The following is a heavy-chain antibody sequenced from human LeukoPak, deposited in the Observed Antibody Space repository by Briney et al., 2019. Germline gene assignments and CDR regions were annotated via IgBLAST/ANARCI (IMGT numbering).Heavy chain of an antibody. Sequence: GGPLRLSCAGSGFTFSSYAMSWVRQAPGKGLEWVSAISDTGATTYDADPVKGRFTISRDNSRSTLYLQMNSLRAEDTALYYCAKDTSIGRYCTNGVCSPFDYWGQGTLVTVSS. CDR2: ISDTGATT. CDR1: GFTFSSYA. D-gene: IGHD2-8*01. CDR3: AKDTSIGRYCTNGVCSPFDY. J-gene: IGHJ4*02. V-gene: IGHV3-23*01.